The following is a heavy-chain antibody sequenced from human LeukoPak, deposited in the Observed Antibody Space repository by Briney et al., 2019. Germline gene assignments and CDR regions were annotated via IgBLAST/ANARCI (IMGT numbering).Heavy chain of an antibody. Sequence: SETLSLTCTVSGGSISSYYWSWIRQPPGKGLEWIGYISYSGSTNYNPSLKSRVTISVDKSKNQFSLKLSSVTAADTAVYYCARAQSGHWPRPFDMWGQGTMVTVSS. V-gene: IGHV4-59*01. CDR2: ISYSGST. CDR3: ARAQSGHWPRPFDM. J-gene: IGHJ3*02. CDR1: GGSISSYY. D-gene: IGHD1-26*01.